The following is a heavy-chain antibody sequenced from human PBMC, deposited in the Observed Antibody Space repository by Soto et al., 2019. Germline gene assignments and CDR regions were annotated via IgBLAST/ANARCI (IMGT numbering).Heavy chain of an antibody. CDR3: AGEATERNYFFFQDG. CDR2: IYYSGST. CDR1: GGSISSYY. J-gene: IGHJ6*03. V-gene: IGHV4-59*12. Sequence: PSETLSLTCTVSGGSISSYYWSWIRQPPGKGLEWIGYIYYSGSTNYNPSLKSRVTISVDTSKNQFSLKLSSVTAADTAVYYCAGEATERNYFFFQDGLGKGTTVNGSS.